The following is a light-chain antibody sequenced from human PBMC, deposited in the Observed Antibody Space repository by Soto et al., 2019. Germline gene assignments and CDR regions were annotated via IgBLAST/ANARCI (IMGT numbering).Light chain of an antibody. CDR1: SSDVGGYNY. V-gene: IGLV2-14*01. Sequence: QSALTQPASVSGSPGQSITIICTGTSSDVGGYNYVSWYQQHPGKAPKLMIYDVSNRPSGVSNRFSGSKSGNTASRTISGLQAEDEADYYCSSYTSSSTYVFGTGTKVTVL. CDR2: DVS. J-gene: IGLJ1*01. CDR3: SSYTSSSTYV.